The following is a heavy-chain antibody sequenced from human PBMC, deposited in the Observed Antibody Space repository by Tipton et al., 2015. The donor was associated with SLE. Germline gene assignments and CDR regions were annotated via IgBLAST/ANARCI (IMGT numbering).Heavy chain of an antibody. CDR3: ARDNQRQLGNLLYYYGMDV. Sequence: SLRLSCAASGFTFSNYSMNWVRQAPGKGLEWVSYISSSSSTIYYADSVKGRFTISRDNAKNSLYLQMNSLRAEDTAVYYCARDNQRQLGNLLYYYGMDVWGQGTTVTVSS. V-gene: IGHV3-48*01. D-gene: IGHD6-13*01. CDR2: ISSSSSTI. J-gene: IGHJ6*02. CDR1: GFTFSNYS.